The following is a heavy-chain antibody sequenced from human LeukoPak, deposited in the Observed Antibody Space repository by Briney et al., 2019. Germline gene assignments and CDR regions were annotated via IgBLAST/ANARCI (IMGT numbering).Heavy chain of an antibody. CDR3: AREVAEYYYDSSGSRGAFDI. Sequence: PGGSLGLSCAASGFTFSSYTMNWVRQAPGKGLEWVSSISSSSTYIYYADSVKGRFTISRDNAKNSLYLQMNSLRAEDTAVYYCAREVAEYYYDSSGSRGAFDIWGQGTMVTVSS. CDR2: ISSSSTYI. CDR1: GFTFSSYT. J-gene: IGHJ3*02. V-gene: IGHV3-21*01. D-gene: IGHD3-22*01.